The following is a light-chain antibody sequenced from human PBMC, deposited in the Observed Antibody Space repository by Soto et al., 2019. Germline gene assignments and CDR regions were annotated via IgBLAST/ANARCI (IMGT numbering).Light chain of an antibody. V-gene: IGKV3-20*01. Sequence: ETVLTQSPGTLSLSPGERDTLSCRASQSVSSSYLAWYQQKPGQAPRLLIYGASSKATGIPDRLSGSGSGIGVTLLISRLKPEDFAVDDWQFYGSAPPSWTFGQGTKVEI. CDR1: QSVSSSY. J-gene: IGKJ1*01. CDR2: GAS. CDR3: QFYGSAPPSWT.